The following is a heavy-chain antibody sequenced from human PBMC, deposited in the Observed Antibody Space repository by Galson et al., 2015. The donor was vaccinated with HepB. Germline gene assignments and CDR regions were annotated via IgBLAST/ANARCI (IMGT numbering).Heavy chain of an antibody. V-gene: IGHV1-3*01. CDR2: INAGNGNT. CDR3: ARVNGGAAAGTDFDY. J-gene: IGHJ4*02. Sequence: SVKVSCKASGYTFTSYAMHWVRQAPGQRLEWMGWINAGNGNTKYSQKFQGRVTITRDTSASTAYMELSSLRSEDTAVYYCARVNGGAAAGTDFDYWGQGTLVTVSS. D-gene: IGHD6-13*01. CDR1: GYTFTSYA.